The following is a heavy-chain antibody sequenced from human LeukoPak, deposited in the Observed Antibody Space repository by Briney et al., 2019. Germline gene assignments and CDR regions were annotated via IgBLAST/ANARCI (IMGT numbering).Heavy chain of an antibody. CDR2: IYHSGST. D-gene: IGHD3-16*01. CDR3: ARDRREGQRLYYFDY. CDR1: GGSISSGGYS. Sequence: SETLSLTCAVSGGSISSGGYSWSWIRQPPGKGLEWIGYIYHSGSTYYNPSLKSRVTISVDRSKNQFSLKLSSVTAADTAVYYCARDRREGQRLYYFDYWGQGTLVTVSS. V-gene: IGHV4-30-2*01. J-gene: IGHJ4*02.